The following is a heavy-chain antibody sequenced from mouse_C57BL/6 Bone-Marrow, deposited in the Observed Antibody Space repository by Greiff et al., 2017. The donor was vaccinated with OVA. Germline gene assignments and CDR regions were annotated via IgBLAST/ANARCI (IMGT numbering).Heavy chain of an antibody. J-gene: IGHJ3*01. CDR2: IYPRSGNT. Sequence: QVHVKQSGAELARPGASVKLSCKASGYTFTSYGISWVKQRTGQGLEWIGEIYPRSGNTYYNEKFKGKATLTADKSSSTAYMELRSLTSEDSAVYFCAVRYYGSSYRWFAYWGQGTLVTVSA. V-gene: IGHV1-81*01. D-gene: IGHD1-1*01. CDR3: AVRYYGSSYRWFAY. CDR1: GYTFTSYG.